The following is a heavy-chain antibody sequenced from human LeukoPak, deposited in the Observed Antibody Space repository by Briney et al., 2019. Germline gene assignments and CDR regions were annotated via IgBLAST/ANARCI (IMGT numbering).Heavy chain of an antibody. J-gene: IGHJ6*03. CDR1: GYTFTSYD. D-gene: IGHD2-21*01. Sequence: ASVKVSCKASGYTFTSYDINWVRQATGQGLEWMGWMNPNSGNTGYAQKFQGRVTMTRNTSISTAYMELSRLRSDDTAVYYCARDGGGNYYYYMDVWGKGTTVTISS. CDR2: MNPNSGNT. V-gene: IGHV1-8*01. CDR3: ARDGGGNYYYYMDV.